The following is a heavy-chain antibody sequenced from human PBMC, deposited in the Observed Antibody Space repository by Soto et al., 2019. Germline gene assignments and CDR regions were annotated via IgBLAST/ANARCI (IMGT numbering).Heavy chain of an antibody. CDR3: ARQEWFGESSFDY. CDR2: IYYSGST. J-gene: IGHJ4*02. Sequence: SETLSLTCTVSGGSISSYYWSWIRQPPGKGLEWIGYIYYSGSTNYNPSLKSRLTITVDTSKNQFSLKLSSVTAADTAVYYGARQEWFGESSFDYWGQGTLVTVSS. CDR1: GGSISSYY. V-gene: IGHV4-59*08. D-gene: IGHD3-10*01.